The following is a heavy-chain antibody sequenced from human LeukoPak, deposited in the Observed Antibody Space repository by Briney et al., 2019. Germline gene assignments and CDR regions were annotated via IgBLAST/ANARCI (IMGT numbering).Heavy chain of an antibody. D-gene: IGHD2-2*01. CDR2: ISGSGGST. Sequence: GGSLRLSCAASGFTFSSYAMSWVRQAPGKGLEWVSAISGSGGSTYYADSVKGRFTISRDNSKNTLYLQMNSLRAEDTAVYYCANHLACGSTSCPPFDSWGQGTLVTVSS. CDR1: GFTFSSYA. CDR3: ANHLACGSTSCPPFDS. V-gene: IGHV3-23*01. J-gene: IGHJ4*02.